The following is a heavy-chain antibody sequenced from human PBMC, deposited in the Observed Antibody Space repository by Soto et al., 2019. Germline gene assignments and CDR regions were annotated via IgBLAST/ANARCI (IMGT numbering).Heavy chain of an antibody. V-gene: IGHV4-34*01. J-gene: IGHJ5*02. CDR1: GGSFSGYY. CDR3: ARWDGSWSSWFDP. D-gene: IGHD1-26*01. CDR2: INHSGST. Sequence: QVQLQQWGAGLLKPSETLSLTCAVYGGSFSGYYWSWIRQPPGKGLEWIGEINHSGSTNYNPSLKSRVTISVDTSKNQFSLKLSSVTAADTAVYYCARWDGSWSSWFDPWVQGTLVTVSS.